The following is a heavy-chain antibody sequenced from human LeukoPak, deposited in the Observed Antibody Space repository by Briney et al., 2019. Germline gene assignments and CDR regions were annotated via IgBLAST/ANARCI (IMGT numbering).Heavy chain of an antibody. CDR1: GFTFSSCG. J-gene: IGHJ4*02. Sequence: GGSLRLSCAASGFTFSSCGMHWVRQAPGKGLEWVAFIRYDGSNKYSADSVKGRFTISRDNSKNTLYLQMNSLRAEDTAVYYCVKDQREAYGSGWSRDFDYWGQGTLVTVSS. CDR3: VKDQREAYGSGWSRDFDY. CDR2: IRYDGSNK. V-gene: IGHV3-30*02. D-gene: IGHD6-19*01.